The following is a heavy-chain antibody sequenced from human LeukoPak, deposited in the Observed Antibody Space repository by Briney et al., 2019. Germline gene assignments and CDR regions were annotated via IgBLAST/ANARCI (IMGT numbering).Heavy chain of an antibody. D-gene: IGHD4-17*01. CDR3: AKEAGQDYGALDAFDV. J-gene: IGHJ3*01. CDR2: IGGSSSSL. Sequence: GGSLRLSCAASGSTLSTSFMNWVRQAPGKGLEWVSSIGGSSSSLYYAESVKGRFTISRDNARNSLYLQMNSVRAEDTAVYYCAKEAGQDYGALDAFDVWGQGTMVTVSS. V-gene: IGHV3-21*01. CDR1: GSTLSTSF.